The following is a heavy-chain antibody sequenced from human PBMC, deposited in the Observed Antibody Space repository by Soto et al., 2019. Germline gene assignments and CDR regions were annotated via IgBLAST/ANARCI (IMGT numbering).Heavy chain of an antibody. CDR1: GFTFSSYG. J-gene: IGHJ6*02. CDR2: IWYDGSNK. CDR3: ARENGELGSSWYGRYYYYGMDV. Sequence: PGGSLRLSCAASGFTFSSYGMHWVRQAPGKGLEWVAVIWYDGSNKYYADSVKGRFTISRDNSKNTLYLQMNSLRAEDTAVYYCARENGELGSSWYGRYYYYGMDVWGQGTTVTVSS. D-gene: IGHD6-13*01. V-gene: IGHV3-33*01.